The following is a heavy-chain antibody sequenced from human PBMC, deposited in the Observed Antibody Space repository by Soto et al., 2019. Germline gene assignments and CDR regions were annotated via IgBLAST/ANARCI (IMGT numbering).Heavy chain of an antibody. Sequence: LRLSCAASGFTFSSYAMSWVRQAPGKGLEWFSAISGSGVSTYYADSVKGRFTISRDNSKNTLYLQMNSLRAEDTAVYYCAKEGEHSSGWANFYYWGQETLVTVSS. J-gene: IGHJ4*02. V-gene: IGHV3-23*01. D-gene: IGHD6-19*01. CDR3: AKEGEHSSGWANFYY. CDR1: GFTFSSYA. CDR2: ISGSGVST.